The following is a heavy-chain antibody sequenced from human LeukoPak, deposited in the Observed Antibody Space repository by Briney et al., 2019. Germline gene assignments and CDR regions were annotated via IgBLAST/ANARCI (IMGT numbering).Heavy chain of an antibody. CDR2: ISPTGSTT. V-gene: IGHV3-74*01. CDR1: GFSFSGHW. CDR3: ARGPNSNRSGLDF. Sequence: GGSLRLSCTASGFSFSGHWMHWARQLPGKGLVWVSRISPTGSTTSYADSVKGRFTVSRDNAENTLYLQVNNLRAEDTAVYYCARGPNSNRSGLDFWGQGTLLTVSS. D-gene: IGHD6-13*01. J-gene: IGHJ4*02.